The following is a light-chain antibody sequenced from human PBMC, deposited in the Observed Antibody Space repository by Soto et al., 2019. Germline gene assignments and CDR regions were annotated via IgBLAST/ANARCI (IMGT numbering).Light chain of an antibody. CDR1: PDISNS. CDR2: DAS. Sequence: DIQMTQSPSSLSASVGDSVTITCQASPDISNSISWYQQRPGKAPKLVIHDASTLETGVPSRLSGSGSGTEFTFTITNLQSEDLATYYCHQYHSLPLTFGGGTKVEIK. CDR3: HQYHSLPLT. V-gene: IGKV1-33*01. J-gene: IGKJ4*01.